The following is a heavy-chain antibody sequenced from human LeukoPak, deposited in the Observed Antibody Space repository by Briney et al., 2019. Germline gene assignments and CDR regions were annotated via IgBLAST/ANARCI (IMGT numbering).Heavy chain of an antibody. D-gene: IGHD3-22*01. CDR2: ISGGAGGT. CDR1: GITLSNYG. J-gene: IGHJ4*02. CDR3: AKRGVVIRVILVGFYKEAYYFDS. V-gene: IGHV3-23*01. Sequence: GGSLRLSCAVSGITLSNYGMSWVRQAPGKGLERVAGISGGAGGTTYADSVKGWFTISRHNNKNTLFLQMHSLRAEDTAVYFCAKRGVVIRVILVGFYKEAYYFDSWGQGALVTVSS.